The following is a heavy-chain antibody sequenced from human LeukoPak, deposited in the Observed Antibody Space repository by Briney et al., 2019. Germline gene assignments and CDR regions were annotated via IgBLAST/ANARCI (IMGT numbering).Heavy chain of an antibody. J-gene: IGHJ4*02. CDR1: GFTFSDHH. CDR3: ARSPLGIAPFDY. CDR2: IRNKANRYTT. Sequence: GGSLRLSCAASGFTFSDHHMDWVRQAPGEGLEWVARIRNKANRYTTEYAASVKGIFTISRDDSENSLYLQMDSLKTEDTAVYYCARSPLGIAPFDYWGQGTLVTVSS. V-gene: IGHV3-72*01. D-gene: IGHD7-27*01.